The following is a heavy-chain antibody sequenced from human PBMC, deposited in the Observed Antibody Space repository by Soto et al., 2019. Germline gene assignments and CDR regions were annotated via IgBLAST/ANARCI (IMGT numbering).Heavy chain of an antibody. V-gene: IGHV3-23*01. J-gene: IGHJ6*02. CDR1: GFTFSSYA. CDR2: ISGSGGST. D-gene: IGHD6-13*01. Sequence: GGSLRLSCAASGFTFSSYAMSWVRQAPGKGLEWVSAISGSGGSTYYADSVKGRFTISRDNSKNTLYLQMNSLRAEDTAVYYCAKGPTIAPPLPSYYYYGMDVWGQGTTVTVSS. CDR3: AKGPTIAPPLPSYYYYGMDV.